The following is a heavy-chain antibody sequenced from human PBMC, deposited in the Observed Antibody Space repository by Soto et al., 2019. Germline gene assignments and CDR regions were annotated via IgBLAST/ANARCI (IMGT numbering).Heavy chain of an antibody. J-gene: IGHJ6*02. V-gene: IGHV1-69*13. Sequence: ASVKVSCKASGGTFSSYAISWVRQAPGQGLEWMGGIIPIFVTANYAQKFQGRVTITADESTSTAYMELSSLRSEDTAVYYCARYCSGGSCYSYYYYGMDVWGQGTTVTVSS. CDR3: ARYCSGGSCYSYYYYGMDV. CDR2: IIPIFVTA. CDR1: GGTFSSYA. D-gene: IGHD2-15*01.